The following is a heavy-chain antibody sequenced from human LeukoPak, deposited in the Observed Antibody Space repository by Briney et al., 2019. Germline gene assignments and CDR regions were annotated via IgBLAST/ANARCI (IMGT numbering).Heavy chain of an antibody. CDR1: GFTFSNYV. CDR2: ISGSGGST. V-gene: IGHV3-23*01. CDR3: ARGYDIVVVVAATPGRWLDY. D-gene: IGHD2-15*01. J-gene: IGHJ4*02. Sequence: GGSLRLSCAASGFTFSNYVMSWVRQAPGKGLEWVSTISGSGGSTYYADSVKGRFTISRDNSKNTLYLQMNSLRAEDTAVYYCARGYDIVVVVAATPGRWLDYWGQGTLVTVSS.